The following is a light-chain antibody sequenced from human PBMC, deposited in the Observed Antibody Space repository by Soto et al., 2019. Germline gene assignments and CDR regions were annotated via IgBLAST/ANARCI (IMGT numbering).Light chain of an antibody. Sequence: QSALTQPASVSGSPGQSITISCTGTSSDVGGYNYVSWYQQHPGKAPKLMIYDVSNRPSGVSNRFPGSKSGNTASLTISGPQAENEADYYCSSYTCSSTLVVFGGGTQLTVL. CDR2: DVS. J-gene: IGLJ2*01. CDR1: SSDVGGYNY. V-gene: IGLV2-14*01. CDR3: SSYTCSSTLVV.